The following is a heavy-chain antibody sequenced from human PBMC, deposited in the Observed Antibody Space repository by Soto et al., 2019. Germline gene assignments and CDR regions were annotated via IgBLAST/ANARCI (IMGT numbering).Heavy chain of an antibody. CDR3: ARTPLCRITPYYYYGMDV. V-gene: IGHV3-53*02. J-gene: IGHJ6*02. Sequence: EVQLVETGGGLIQPGGSLRLSCAASGFTVSSNYMSWVRQAPGKGLEWVSVIYSGGSTYYADSVKGRFTLSRDNSKNTLYLQMNSLRAEDTAVYYCARTPLCRITPYYYYGMDVWGQGTTVTVSS. D-gene: IGHD3-16*01. CDR1: GFTVSSNY. CDR2: IYSGGST.